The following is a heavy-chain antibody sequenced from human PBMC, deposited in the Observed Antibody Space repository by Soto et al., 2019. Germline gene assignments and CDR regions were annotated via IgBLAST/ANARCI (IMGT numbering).Heavy chain of an antibody. J-gene: IGHJ4*02. Sequence: EVQLVESGGGLVQSGKSLRLSCAASGLTFDDYAMHWVRQAPGKDLEWVSGISWNSGSIGYADSVKGRFTISRDNAKNSVYLQMNSLRVGDTALYYCASGRGYDILTGYYPYFDYWGQGTLVTVSS. CDR1: GLTFDDYA. D-gene: IGHD3-9*01. V-gene: IGHV3-9*01. CDR3: ASGRGYDILTGYYPYFDY. CDR2: ISWNSGSI.